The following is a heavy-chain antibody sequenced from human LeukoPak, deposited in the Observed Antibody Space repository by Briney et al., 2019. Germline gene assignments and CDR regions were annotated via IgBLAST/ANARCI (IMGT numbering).Heavy chain of an antibody. CDR3: ARVTGGYNLVDY. V-gene: IGHV3-74*01. J-gene: IGHJ4*02. CDR1: GFTFSNYW. D-gene: IGHD5-24*01. CDR2: ISSEGSHT. Sequence: GGSLRLSCAASGFTFSNYWMHWVRQAPGKGLVWVSRISSEGSHTFYADSVKGRFAMSRDNAKNTLYLQMNSLRVEDMAVYYCARVTGGYNLVDYWGQGTLVTVSS.